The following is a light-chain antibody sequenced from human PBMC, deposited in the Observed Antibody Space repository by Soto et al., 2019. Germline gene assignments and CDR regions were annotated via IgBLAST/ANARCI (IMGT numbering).Light chain of an antibody. CDR3: SSYAGSNNYV. J-gene: IGLJ1*01. V-gene: IGLV2-8*01. CDR2: EVS. Sequence: QSVLTQPPSASGSPGQSVTISCTGTSSDVGGYNYVSWHQQHPGKAPKLMIYEVSKRPSGVPDRFSGSKSGNTASLTVSGLQAEDEADYYCSSYAGSNNYVFGTGTKVTAL. CDR1: SSDVGGYNY.